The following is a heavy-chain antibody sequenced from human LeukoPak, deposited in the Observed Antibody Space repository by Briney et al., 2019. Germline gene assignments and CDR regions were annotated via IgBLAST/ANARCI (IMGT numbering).Heavy chain of an antibody. D-gene: IGHD6-13*01. CDR3: ARGIADPYSFDS. V-gene: IGHV4-4*07. CDR2: IYSTGST. J-gene: IGHJ4*02. CDR1: GGSINFYY. Sequence: SETLSLTCTVSGGSINFYYWRWIRQPAGKGLEWIGRIYSTGSTNYSPALKSRVTMSVDKSKNQFSLNLGSVTAADTAVYYCARGIADPYSFDSWGQGTLVTVSS.